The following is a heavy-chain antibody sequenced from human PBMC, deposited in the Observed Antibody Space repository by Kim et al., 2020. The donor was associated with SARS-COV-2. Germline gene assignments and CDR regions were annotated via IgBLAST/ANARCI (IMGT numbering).Heavy chain of an antibody. Sequence: GGSLRLSCAASGFTFSSYAMSWVRQAPGKGLEWVSAISGSGGSTYYPHSVKGRFTISRDNSKNTLYLQMNSLRAEDTAVYYCAKDPIVVVTAILDYWGQGTLVTVSP. V-gene: IGHV3-23*01. CDR2: ISGSGGST. CDR3: AKDPIVVVTAILDY. D-gene: IGHD2-21*02. CDR1: GFTFSSYA. J-gene: IGHJ4*02.